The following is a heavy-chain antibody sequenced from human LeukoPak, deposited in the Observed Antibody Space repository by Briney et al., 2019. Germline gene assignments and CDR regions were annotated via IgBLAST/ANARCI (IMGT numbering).Heavy chain of an antibody. CDR1: GFPFSSYS. Sequence: GGSLRLSCAASGFPFSSYSMNWVRQAPGKGLEWVSSISSSSSYIYHADSVKGRFTISRDNAKNPLYLQMNSLRAEDTAVYYCARDLPLGYYGSGTNDYWGQGTLVTVSS. CDR3: ARDLPLGYYGSGTNDY. D-gene: IGHD3-10*01. V-gene: IGHV3-21*01. J-gene: IGHJ4*02. CDR2: ISSSSSYI.